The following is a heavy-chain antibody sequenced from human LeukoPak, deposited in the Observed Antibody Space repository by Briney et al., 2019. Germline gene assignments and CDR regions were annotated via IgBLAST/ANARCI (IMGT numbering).Heavy chain of an antibody. CDR2: IYNSEST. D-gene: IGHD3-10*01. V-gene: IGHV4-59*01. J-gene: IGHJ4*02. CDR1: GRSISSYY. CDR3: ARARELFYFDY. Sequence: NSSQTLSLTCTVSGRSISSYYWSWIRHPPEKGLEWIEYIYNSESTSYNPSLKSRVTISVDTSKNQFYLTLSSVTAADTAVYYCARARELFYFDYWGQGTLVTVSS.